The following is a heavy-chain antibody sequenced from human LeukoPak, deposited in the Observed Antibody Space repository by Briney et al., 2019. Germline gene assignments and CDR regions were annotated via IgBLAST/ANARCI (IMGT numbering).Heavy chain of an antibody. J-gene: IGHJ4*02. D-gene: IGHD2-2*01. CDR2: ITYSGST. Sequence: SETLSLTCTVSGGSISSSTYYWGWIRQPPGKGREWIGTITYSGSTYSNASLKSRVTISVDTSRNQFSLKLSSVTAADTAVYYCARAYCSSASCAKLGYFDYWGQGTLVTVSS. CDR3: ARAYCSSASCAKLGYFDY. V-gene: IGHV4-39*01. CDR1: GGSISSSTYY.